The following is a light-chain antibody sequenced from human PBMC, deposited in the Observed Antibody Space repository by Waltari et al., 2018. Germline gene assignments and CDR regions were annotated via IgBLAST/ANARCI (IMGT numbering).Light chain of an antibody. CDR1: TGTVTSSSY. CDR3: LFYYSGFWV. V-gene: IGLV7-43*01. J-gene: IGLJ3*02. Sequence: QAVVTQEPSLTVSPGGTVTLTCASSTGTVTSSSYPNWFQQRSGETPRSQIYNTANKHPWTPARFSGSPLGGKAALTVSGVQPEDEADYYCLFYYSGFWVFGGGTKLTVL. CDR2: NTA.